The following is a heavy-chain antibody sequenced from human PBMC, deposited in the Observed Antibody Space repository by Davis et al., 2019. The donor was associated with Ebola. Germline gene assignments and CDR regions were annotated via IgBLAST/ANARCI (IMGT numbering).Heavy chain of an antibody. Sequence: GESLKISCAASGFTFSSYGMHWVRQAPGKGLEWVAVIWYDGSNKYYADSVKGRFTISRDNSKNTLYLQINSLRAEDTAVYYCARARGVIITLLGGMDVWGQGTTVTVSS. CDR3: ARARGVIITLLGGMDV. J-gene: IGHJ6*02. CDR2: IWYDGSNK. D-gene: IGHD3-10*01. V-gene: IGHV3-33*01. CDR1: GFTFSSYG.